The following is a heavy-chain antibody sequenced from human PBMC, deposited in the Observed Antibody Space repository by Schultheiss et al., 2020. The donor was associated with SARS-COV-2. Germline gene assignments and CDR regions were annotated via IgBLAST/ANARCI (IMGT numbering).Heavy chain of an antibody. CDR3: ARLGAEYCSGTACLVGMDV. V-gene: IGHV5-51*01. CDR1: GYTFTNYW. D-gene: IGHD2-2*01. J-gene: IGHJ6*02. CDR2: IYPDDSDS. Sequence: GGSLRLSCKGSGYTFTNYWIGWVRQMPRKGLEWMGIIYPDDSDSRYSPSFQGQVTISADKSITTAYLQWSSLKASDTAMYYCARLGAEYCSGTACLVGMDVWGQGTTVTVSS.